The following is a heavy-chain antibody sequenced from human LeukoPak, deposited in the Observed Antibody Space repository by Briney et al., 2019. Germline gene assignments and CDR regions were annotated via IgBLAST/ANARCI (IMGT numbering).Heavy chain of an antibody. Sequence: PGGSLRLSCAASGFTFSSYGMHWVRQAPGKGLEWVAFIRYDGSNKYYADSVKGRFTISRDNSKNTLYLQMNSLRAEDTAVFYCANRQGPDSSSWYKGSSPIPYFDYWGQGTLVTVSS. J-gene: IGHJ4*02. CDR3: ANRQGPDSSSWYKGSSPIPYFDY. CDR2: IRYDGSNK. V-gene: IGHV3-30*02. D-gene: IGHD6-13*01. CDR1: GFTFSSYG.